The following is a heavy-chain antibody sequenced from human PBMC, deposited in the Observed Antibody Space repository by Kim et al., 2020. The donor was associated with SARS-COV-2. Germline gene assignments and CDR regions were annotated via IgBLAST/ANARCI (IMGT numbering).Heavy chain of an antibody. V-gene: IGHV3-7*03. J-gene: IGHJ6*02. CDR3: ARGHYGMDV. CDR1: GFTFRNYW. CDR2: IKKDGSEK. Sequence: GGSLRLSCAVSGFTFRNYWMSWIRQVPGKGLEWVANIKKDGSEKHWVDSVKGRFTISRDNGKNSLYLQMNSLRAEDTAIYYCARGHYGMDVWGQGATVIVS.